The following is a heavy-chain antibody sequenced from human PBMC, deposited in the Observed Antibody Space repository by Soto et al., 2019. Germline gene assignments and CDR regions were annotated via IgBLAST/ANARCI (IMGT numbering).Heavy chain of an antibody. Sequence: SETLSLTCTVSGGSISSSSYYWGWIRQPPGKGLEWIGSIYYSGSTYYNPSLKSRVTISVDTSKNQFSLKLSSVTAADTAVYYCARHNSGGFWSGYSCYYGMDVWGQGTTVTVTS. J-gene: IGHJ6*02. CDR3: ARHNSGGFWSGYSCYYGMDV. CDR2: IYYSGST. D-gene: IGHD3-3*01. V-gene: IGHV4-39*01. CDR1: GGSISSSSYY.